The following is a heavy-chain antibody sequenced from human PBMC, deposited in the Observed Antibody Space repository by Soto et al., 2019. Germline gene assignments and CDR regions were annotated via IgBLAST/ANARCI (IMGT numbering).Heavy chain of an antibody. V-gene: IGHV1-69*12. Sequence: QVQLVQSGAEVKKPGSSVKVSCKASGGTFSSYAISWVRQAPGQGLEWMGGIIPIFGTANYAQKFQGRVTITADESTSTAYMERSCLGSEHTAVYYCGRDVKGPVVVAATGVVYYYGMDVWGQGTTVTVSS. J-gene: IGHJ6*02. CDR1: GGTFSSYA. CDR2: IIPIFGTA. D-gene: IGHD2-15*01. CDR3: GRDVKGPVVVAATGVVYYYGMDV.